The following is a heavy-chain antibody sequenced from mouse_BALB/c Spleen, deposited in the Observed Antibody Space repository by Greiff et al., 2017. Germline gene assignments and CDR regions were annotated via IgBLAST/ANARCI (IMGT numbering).Heavy chain of an antibody. Sequence: QVQLQQPGAELVRPGASVKLSCKASGYTFTSYWINWVKQRPGQGLEWIGNIYPSDSYTNYNQKFKDKATLTVDKSSSTAYMQLSSPTSEDSAVYYCTRTMDYYGSSFYYFDYWGQGTTLTVSS. J-gene: IGHJ2*01. CDR1: GYTFTSYW. CDR3: TRTMDYYGSSFYYFDY. V-gene: IGHV1-69*02. D-gene: IGHD1-1*01. CDR2: IYPSDSYT.